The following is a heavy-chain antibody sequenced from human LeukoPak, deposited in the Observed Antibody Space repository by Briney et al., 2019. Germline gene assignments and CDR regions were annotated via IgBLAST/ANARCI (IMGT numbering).Heavy chain of an antibody. CDR3: TTHRLRFYDFWSGPYRDNYFDY. J-gene: IGHJ4*02. Sequence: PGGSLRLSCAASRFTFNTAWMSWVRQAPGKGLEWVGRIKSKTDGGTTDYAAPVKGRFTISRDDSKNTLYLQMNSLKTEDTAVYYCTTHRLRFYDFWSGPYRDNYFDYWGQGTLVTVSS. D-gene: IGHD3-3*01. CDR2: IKSKTDGGTT. CDR1: RFTFNTAW. V-gene: IGHV3-15*01.